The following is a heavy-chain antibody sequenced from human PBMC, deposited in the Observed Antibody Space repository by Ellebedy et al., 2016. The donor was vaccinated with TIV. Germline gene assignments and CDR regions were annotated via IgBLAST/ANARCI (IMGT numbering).Heavy chain of an antibody. V-gene: IGHV5-10-1*01. CDR2: IDPSDSYT. J-gene: IGHJ6*02. CDR1: GYSFTSYW. Sequence: GESLKISCKGSGYSFTSYWISWVRQMPGKGLEWMGRIDPSDSYTNYSPSFQGHVTISADKSISNAYLQWSSLKASDTAMYYCAESRGSYGKPTYYYGMDVWGQGTTVTVSS. CDR3: AESRGSYGKPTYYYGMDV. D-gene: IGHD1-26*01.